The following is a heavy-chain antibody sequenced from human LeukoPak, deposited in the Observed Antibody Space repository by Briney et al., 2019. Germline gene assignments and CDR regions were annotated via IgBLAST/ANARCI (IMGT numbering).Heavy chain of an antibody. D-gene: IGHD2-8*01. CDR3: AGLNGVGQWMVLDY. CDR2: INPNSGDT. V-gene: IGHV1-2*02. Sequence: ASVKVSCKSSGYIFTGYYLHWVRQAPGQGLEWMGWINPNSGDTSYVQKFQGRITMTRDTSFTTAYMELRSLRYDDTAIYYCAGLNGVGQWMVLDYWGQGTLVTVSS. J-gene: IGHJ4*02. CDR1: GYIFTGYY.